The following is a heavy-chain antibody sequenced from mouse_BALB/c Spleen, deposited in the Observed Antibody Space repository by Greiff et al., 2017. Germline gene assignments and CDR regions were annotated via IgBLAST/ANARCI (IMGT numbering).Heavy chain of an antibody. CDR2: INPDSSTI. D-gene: IGHD1-2*01. CDR3: ARFHYYGPDYYAMDY. J-gene: IGHJ4*01. V-gene: IGHV4-1*02. Sequence: CTASGVDFSRYWMSWVRQAPGKGLEWIGEINPDSSTINYTPSLKDKFIISRDNAKNTLYLQMSKVRSEDTALYYCARFHYYGPDYYAMDYWGQGTSVTVSS. CDR1: GVDFSRYW.